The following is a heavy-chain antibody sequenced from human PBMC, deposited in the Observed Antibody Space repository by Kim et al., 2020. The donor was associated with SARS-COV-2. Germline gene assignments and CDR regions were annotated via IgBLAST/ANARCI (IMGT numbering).Heavy chain of an antibody. V-gene: IGHV1-69*06. D-gene: IGHD2-21*01. CDR2: IIPVSGNV. CDR1: GCTFSNFA. CDR3: ARSDCTCIAH. Sequence: SVKVSCKASGCTFSNFAISWVRQAPGQRLEWLGAIIPVSGNVKYAPMFQDRVTFTADTSATTASMELSKLRSEDTAVYYCARSDCTCIAHCGQGRLVAV. J-gene: IGHJ4*02.